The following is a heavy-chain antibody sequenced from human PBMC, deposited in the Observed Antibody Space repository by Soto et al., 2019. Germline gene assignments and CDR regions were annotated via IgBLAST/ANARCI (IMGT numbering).Heavy chain of an antibody. D-gene: IGHD3-22*01. CDR2: ISAYNDNT. V-gene: IGHV1-18*01. J-gene: IGHJ4*02. CDR3: ARDQRYYYDSSGFYRWDH. Sequence: QVKLVQSGAEVKKPGASVKVSCKASGYTFTSYGFTWLRQAPGQGLEWMGWISAYNDNTNYGQKFQGRVTMTTDTSTSKDYLELRSLRSDDTAGYYGARDQRYYYDSSGFYRWDHWGQGNLVTVSS. CDR1: GYTFTSYG.